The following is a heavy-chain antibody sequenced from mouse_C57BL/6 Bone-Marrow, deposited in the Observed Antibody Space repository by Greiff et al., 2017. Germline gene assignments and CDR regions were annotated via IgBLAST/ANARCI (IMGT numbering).Heavy chain of an antibody. J-gene: IGHJ4*01. D-gene: IGHD2-3*01. CDR2: IYPRSGNT. Sequence: QVQLQQSGAELARPGASVKLSCKASGYTFTSYGISWVKQRTGQGLEWIGEIYPRSGNTYYNEKFKGKATLAADKSSSTAYMELRSLTSEDSAVYFCANGGYYGYYYAMDYWGQGTSVTVSS. CDR3: ANGGYYGYYYAMDY. V-gene: IGHV1-81*01. CDR1: GYTFTSYG.